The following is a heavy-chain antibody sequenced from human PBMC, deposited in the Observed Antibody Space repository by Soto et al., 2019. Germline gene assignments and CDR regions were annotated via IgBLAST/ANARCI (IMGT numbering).Heavy chain of an antibody. CDR2: IDPSDSYT. Sequence: PGESLKISCKGSGYSFTSYWISWVRQMPGKGLEWMGRIDPSDSYTNYSPSFQGDVTISADKSISTAYLQGSSLKASDTAMYYWARRARTCSGGSCYFDYWGQGTLVTVSS. V-gene: IGHV5-10-1*01. J-gene: IGHJ4*02. CDR3: ARRARTCSGGSCYFDY. D-gene: IGHD2-15*01. CDR1: GYSFTSYW.